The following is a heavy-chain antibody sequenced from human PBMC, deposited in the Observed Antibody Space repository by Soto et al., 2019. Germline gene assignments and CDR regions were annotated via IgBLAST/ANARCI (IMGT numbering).Heavy chain of an antibody. Sequence: QVQLVESGGGVVQPGRSLRLSCAASGFTFSSYAMHWVRQAPGKGLEWVAVISYDGSNKYYADSVKGRFTISRDNSKNTLYLQMNSLRAEDTAVYYCARAIPYYDILTGPNDAFDIWGQGTMVTVSS. J-gene: IGHJ3*02. D-gene: IGHD3-9*01. V-gene: IGHV3-30-3*01. CDR3: ARAIPYYDILTGPNDAFDI. CDR1: GFTFSSYA. CDR2: ISYDGSNK.